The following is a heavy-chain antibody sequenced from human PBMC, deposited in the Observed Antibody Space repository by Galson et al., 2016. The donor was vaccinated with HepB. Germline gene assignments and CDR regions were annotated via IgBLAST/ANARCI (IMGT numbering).Heavy chain of an antibody. V-gene: IGHV4-39*01. D-gene: IGHD2-15*01. Sequence: ETLSLTCTVSGGSISGSSYYWGWIRQPPGKGLEWIGSIYHSGSSYYKPSLKSRVTISVNTSKNQFSLKLSPVTAADTAVYYCARHVDCSSGTCYYDALDIWGQGTMVTVSS. CDR2: IYHSGSS. J-gene: IGHJ3*02. CDR3: ARHVDCSSGTCYYDALDI. CDR1: GGSISGSSYY.